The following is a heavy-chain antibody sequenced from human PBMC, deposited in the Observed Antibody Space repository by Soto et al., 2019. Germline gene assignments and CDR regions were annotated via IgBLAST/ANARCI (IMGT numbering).Heavy chain of an antibody. CDR3: ARYYGDYLFDI. D-gene: IGHD4-17*01. Sequence: QVQLQESGPGLVKPSETLSLTCTVSGCSISSYYWSWIRQPPGKGLEWIGYIYYSGSTNYNPSLKSRVTISVDTSKNQFSLKLSSVTAADTAVYYCARYYGDYLFDIWGQGTMVTVSS. CDR2: IYYSGST. CDR1: GCSISSYY. J-gene: IGHJ3*02. V-gene: IGHV4-59*01.